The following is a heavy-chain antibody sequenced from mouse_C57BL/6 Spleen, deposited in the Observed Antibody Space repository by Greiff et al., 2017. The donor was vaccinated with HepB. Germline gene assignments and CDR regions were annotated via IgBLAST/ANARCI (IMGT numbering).Heavy chain of an antibody. CDR3: ARGITTVVAGVFDY. Sequence: LQESGAELVKPGASVKMSCKASGYTFTSYWITWVKQRPGQGLEWIGDIYPGSGSTNYNEKFKSKATLTVDTSSSTAYMQISSLTSEDSAVYYWARGITTVVAGVFDYWGQGTTLTVSS. D-gene: IGHD1-1*01. CDR1: GYTFTSYW. CDR2: IYPGSGST. V-gene: IGHV1-55*01. J-gene: IGHJ2*01.